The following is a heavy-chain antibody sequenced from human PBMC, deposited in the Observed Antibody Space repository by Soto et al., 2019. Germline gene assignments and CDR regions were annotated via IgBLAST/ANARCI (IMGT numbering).Heavy chain of an antibody. J-gene: IGHJ5*02. Sequence: VESLKISCSGSGYSFTSDWISWVRQMPWKGLEWMGRIDPSDSYTNYSPSFQGHVTISADKSISTAYLQWSSLKASDTAMYYCASQTVNYYDSSGWFDPWGQGTLVTVSS. V-gene: IGHV5-10-1*01. CDR1: GYSFTSDW. CDR2: IDPSDSYT. D-gene: IGHD3-22*01. CDR3: ASQTVNYYDSSGWFDP.